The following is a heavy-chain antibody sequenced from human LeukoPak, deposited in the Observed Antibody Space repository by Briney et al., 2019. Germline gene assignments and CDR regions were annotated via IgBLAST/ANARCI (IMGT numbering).Heavy chain of an antibody. CDR3: ARHDFSVTSYYYYYGMDV. CDR1: GGSISSFY. CDR2: ISYSGTT. D-gene: IGHD4-17*01. Sequence: PSETLSLTCTVSGGSISSFYWSWIRQPPGKGLEYIGYISYSGTTSYNPSLKSRVTISIDTSKNQSSLKLSSVTAADTAVYYCARHDFSVTSYYYYYGMDVWGQGTTVTVSS. V-gene: IGHV4-59*08. J-gene: IGHJ6*02.